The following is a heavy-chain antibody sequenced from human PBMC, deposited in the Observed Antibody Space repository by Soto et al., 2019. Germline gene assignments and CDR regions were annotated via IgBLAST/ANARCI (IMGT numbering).Heavy chain of an antibody. V-gene: IGHV3-30*03. CDR3: NWNYSY. Sequence: QVQLVESGGGVVQPGRSLRLSCAASGFTFSSYGMHWVRQAPGKGLEWVAVISYDGSNKYYADSVKGRFTISRDKSKNTLYLQMNSLRAEDTAVYYCNWNYSYWGQGTLVTVSS. J-gene: IGHJ4*02. CDR2: ISYDGSNK. CDR1: GFTFSSYG. D-gene: IGHD1-7*01.